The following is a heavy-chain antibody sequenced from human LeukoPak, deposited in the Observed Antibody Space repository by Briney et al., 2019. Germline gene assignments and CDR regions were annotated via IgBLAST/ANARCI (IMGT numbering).Heavy chain of an antibody. J-gene: IGHJ3*02. Sequence: ASVKVSCKASGYTFTSYGISWVRQAPGQGLEWMGWISAYNGNTNYAQKLQGRVTMTTDTSTSTAYMELRSLRSDDTAVCYCARGITMIVVVIPEFAFDIWGQGTMVTVSS. V-gene: IGHV1-18*01. D-gene: IGHD3-22*01. CDR1: GYTFTSYG. CDR2: ISAYNGNT. CDR3: ARGITMIVVVIPEFAFDI.